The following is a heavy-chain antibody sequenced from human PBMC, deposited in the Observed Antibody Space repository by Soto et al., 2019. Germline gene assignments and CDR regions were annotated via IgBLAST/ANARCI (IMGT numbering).Heavy chain of an antibody. V-gene: IGHV4-59*01. CDR1: GGSINSYY. CDR3: ARERVLGYCSSTSCPRYLDV. CDR2: IYYSGST. D-gene: IGHD2-2*01. J-gene: IGHJ6*03. Sequence: SDTLSLTCTVSGGSINSYYWSWIRQPPGKGLEWIGYIYYSGSTNYNPSLKSRGTISVDTSKNQFSLKLNSVTAADTAVYYCARERVLGYCSSTSCPRYLDVWGKGTTVTVSS.